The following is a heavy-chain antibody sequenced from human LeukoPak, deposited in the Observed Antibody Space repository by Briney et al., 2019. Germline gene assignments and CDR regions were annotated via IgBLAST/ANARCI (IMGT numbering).Heavy chain of an antibody. J-gene: IGHJ4*02. CDR2: IYYSGST. D-gene: IGHD5-24*01. CDR1: GGSISSSSYY. Sequence: SETLSLTCTVSGGSISSSSYYWGWIRQPPGKGLEWTGSIYYSGSTYYNPSLKSRVTISVDTSKNQFSLKLSSVTAADTAVYYCARQADRDGYKYFDYWGQGTLVTVSS. CDR3: ARQADRDGYKYFDY. V-gene: IGHV4-39*01.